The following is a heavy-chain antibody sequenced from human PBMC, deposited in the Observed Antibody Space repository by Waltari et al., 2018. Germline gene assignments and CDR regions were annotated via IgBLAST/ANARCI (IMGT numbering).Heavy chain of an antibody. V-gene: IGHV4-39*07. CDR1: GVSLSSSSYY. Sequence: QLQLQESGPGLVKPSETLSLTCTVSGVSLSSSSYYWGWIRQPPGKGLEWIGSIDYSGSTYYNPSLKSRVTISVDTSKNQFSLKLSSVTAADTAVYYCARAGTGSSDPFDYWGQGTLVTVSS. D-gene: IGHD6-6*01. CDR2: IDYSGST. J-gene: IGHJ4*02. CDR3: ARAGTGSSDPFDY.